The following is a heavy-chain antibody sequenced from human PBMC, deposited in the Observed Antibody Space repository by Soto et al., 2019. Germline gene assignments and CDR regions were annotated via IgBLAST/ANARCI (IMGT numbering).Heavy chain of an antibody. CDR2: ISGSGGST. CDR1: GFTFSSYA. Sequence: PGGSLRLSCAASGFTFSSYAMSWVRQAPGKGLEWVSAISGSGGSTYYADSVKGRFTISRDNSKNTLYLQMNSLRAEDTAVYYCAKDIVATTTHECPFGYWGQGTLVTVSS. V-gene: IGHV3-23*01. CDR3: AKDIVATTTHECPFGY. D-gene: IGHD5-12*01. J-gene: IGHJ4*02.